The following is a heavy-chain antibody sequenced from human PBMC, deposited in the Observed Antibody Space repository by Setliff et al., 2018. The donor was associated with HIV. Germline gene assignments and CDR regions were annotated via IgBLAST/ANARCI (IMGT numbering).Heavy chain of an antibody. Sequence: GESLKISCVASGFTFSTYWMSWVRQAPGKGLEFVANINQDGSVTNYVDSVKGRFTISRDNARNLVYLQMSSLRAEDTAAYYCARDPGSSSFDYWGQGAPVTVSS. V-gene: IGHV3-7*03. CDR2: INQDGSVT. D-gene: IGHD6-19*01. J-gene: IGHJ4*02. CDR1: GFTFSTYW. CDR3: ARDPGSSSFDY.